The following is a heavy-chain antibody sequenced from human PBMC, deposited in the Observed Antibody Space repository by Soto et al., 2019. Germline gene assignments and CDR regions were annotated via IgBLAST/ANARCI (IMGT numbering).Heavy chain of an antibody. D-gene: IGHD2-8*01. Sequence: PGGSLRLSCAASGFTFSSYAMSWVRQAPGKGLEWVSAISGSGGSTYYADPVKGRFTISRDNSKNTLYLQMNSLRAEDTAVYYCAKDTILLSHDPIDYWGQGTLVTVSS. CDR2: ISGSGGST. CDR1: GFTFSSYA. V-gene: IGHV3-23*01. J-gene: IGHJ4*02. CDR3: AKDTILLSHDPIDY.